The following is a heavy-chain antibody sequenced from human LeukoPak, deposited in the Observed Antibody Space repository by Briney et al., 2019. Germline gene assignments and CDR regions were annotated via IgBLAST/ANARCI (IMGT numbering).Heavy chain of an antibody. CDR1: GASISSGPYY. Sequence: SETLSLTCTVSGASISSGPYYWAWLRQSPGKGLEWIGSIYYNGDTYYNPSLKSRVTISVDTSKNQFSLKLSSVTAADTAVYYCASTGRSGEFYFDYWGQGTLVTVSS. CDR3: ASTGRSGEFYFDY. CDR2: IYYNGDT. D-gene: IGHD3-16*01. V-gene: IGHV4-39*01. J-gene: IGHJ4*02.